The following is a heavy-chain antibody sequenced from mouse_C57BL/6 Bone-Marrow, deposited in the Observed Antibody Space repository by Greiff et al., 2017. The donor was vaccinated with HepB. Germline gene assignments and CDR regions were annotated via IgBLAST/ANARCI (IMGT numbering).Heavy chain of an antibody. CDR3: TKCLEGPDWYFDV. Sequence: EVQVVESGTVLARPGASVKMSCKTSGYTFTSYWMHWVKQRPGQGLEWIGAIYPGNSETSYTQKFKGKAKLTAVTSASTAYMELSSLTNEDSAVYYCTKCLEGPDWYFDVWGTGTTVTVSS. CDR1: GYTFTSYW. CDR2: IYPGNSET. V-gene: IGHV1-5*01. J-gene: IGHJ1*03. D-gene: IGHD6-1*01.